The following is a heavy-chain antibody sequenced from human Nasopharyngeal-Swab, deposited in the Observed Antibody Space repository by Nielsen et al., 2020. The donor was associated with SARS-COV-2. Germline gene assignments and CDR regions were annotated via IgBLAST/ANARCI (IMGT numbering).Heavy chain of an antibody. CDR3: ARRREVGASLY. V-gene: IGHV4-39*01. CDR2: IYYSGST. CDR1: GGSISSGDYY. Sequence: SETLSLTCTVSGGSISSGDYYWGWIRQPPGKGLEWIGSIYYSGSTYYNPSLKSRVTISVDTSKNQFSLKLSSVTAADTAVYYCARRREVGASLYWGQGTLVTVSS. J-gene: IGHJ4*02. D-gene: IGHD1-26*01.